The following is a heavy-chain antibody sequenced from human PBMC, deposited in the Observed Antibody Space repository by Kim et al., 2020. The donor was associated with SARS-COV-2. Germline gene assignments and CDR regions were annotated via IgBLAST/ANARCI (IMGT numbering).Heavy chain of an antibody. J-gene: IGHJ4*02. CDR3: ARLSGFTVYDRGS. CDR1: GFTFSSYT. CDR2: ISDSGSPI. Sequence: GGSLRLSCTTSGFTFSSYTMNWVRQAPGKGLEWVAYISDSGSPIHYADSVEGRFTISRDNAKASLYLQMNSLREEDTAVYYCARLSGFTVYDRGSWGQGTLVIVSS. V-gene: IGHV3-48*02. D-gene: IGHD3-16*01.